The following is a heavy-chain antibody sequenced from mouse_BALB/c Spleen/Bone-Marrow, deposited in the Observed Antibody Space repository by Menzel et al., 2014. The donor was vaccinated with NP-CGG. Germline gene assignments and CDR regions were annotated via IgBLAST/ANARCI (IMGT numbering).Heavy chain of an antibody. D-gene: IGHD2-1*01. V-gene: IGHV2-9-2*01. Sequence: VKLVESGPGLVAPSQSLSITCTVSGFSLTSYDISWIRQPPGKGLEWLGVIWTGGGTNYNSAFMSRLSISKDNSKSQVFLKMNSLQTDDTAIYYCVRVLYYPPGVAYWGQGTLVTVSA. CDR3: VRVLYYPPGVAY. J-gene: IGHJ3*01. CDR1: GFSLTSYD. CDR2: IWTGGGT.